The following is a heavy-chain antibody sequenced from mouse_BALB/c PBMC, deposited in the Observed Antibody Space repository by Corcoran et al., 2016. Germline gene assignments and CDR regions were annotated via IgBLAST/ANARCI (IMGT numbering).Heavy chain of an antibody. CDR2: LDPANGNT. V-gene: IGHV14-3*02. J-gene: IGHJ1*01. CDR3: ANWDWYFDV. D-gene: IGHD4-1*01. CDR1: GFKIKVTD. Sequence: EVQLQQSGAELVKPGASVKLSCTASGFKIKVTDMHWVEQRPEQGLEWIGRLDPANGNTKYDPKFKGKATITADTSSNTAYLQISSLTSEDTAVYYCANWDWYFDVCGAGTTVTVSS.